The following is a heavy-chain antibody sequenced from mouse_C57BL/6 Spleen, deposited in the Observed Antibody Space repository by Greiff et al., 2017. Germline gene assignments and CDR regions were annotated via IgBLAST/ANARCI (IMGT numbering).Heavy chain of an antibody. V-gene: IGHV1-7*01. CDR3: ANYYGSSYDYFDY. CDR2: INPSSGYT. Sequence: VQLQQSGAELAKPGASVKLSCKASGYTFTSSWMHWVKQRPGQGLEWIGYINPSSGYTKYNQKFKDKATLTADKSSSTAYMQLSSLTCEDSAVYYCANYYGSSYDYFDYWGQGTTLTVSS. D-gene: IGHD1-1*01. CDR1: GYTFTSSW. J-gene: IGHJ2*01.